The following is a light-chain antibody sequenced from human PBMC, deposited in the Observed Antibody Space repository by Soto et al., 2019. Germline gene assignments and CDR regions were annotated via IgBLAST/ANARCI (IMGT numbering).Light chain of an antibody. CDR2: AAS. J-gene: IGKJ2*01. Sequence: DIQMTQSPSSLSASVGDRVTITCRASQSISSYLNWYQQKPGKAPKLLIYAASSLQSGVPSRFSGSGSGTDFTLTISSLQPEDFATYYCQQSYSTLYTFGHGTKLESK. CDR1: QSISSY. CDR3: QQSYSTLYT. V-gene: IGKV1-39*01.